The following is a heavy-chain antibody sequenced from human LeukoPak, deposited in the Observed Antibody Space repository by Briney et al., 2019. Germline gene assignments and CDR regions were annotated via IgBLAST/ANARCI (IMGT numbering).Heavy chain of an antibody. D-gene: IGHD2-21*01. CDR1: GDSNSSGSYY. V-gene: IGHV4-61*02. Sequence: SQTLSLTCTVSGDSNSSGSYYWRWIRQPAGKGLEWIGRIYTSGSTNYNPSLKSRVTISVDTSKNQFTLKLSSVAAADTAVYRRTRGGVSASHYYFDYWGQGTLVTVSS. CDR3: TRGGVSASHYYFDY. J-gene: IGHJ4*02. CDR2: IYTSGST.